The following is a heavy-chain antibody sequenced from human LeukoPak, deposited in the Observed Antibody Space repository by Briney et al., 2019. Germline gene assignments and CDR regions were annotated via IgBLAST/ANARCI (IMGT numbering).Heavy chain of an antibody. CDR3: ARGPNLRFLEWLPSYGMDV. V-gene: IGHV4-30-4*01. CDR2: IYYSGST. CDR1: GGSISSGDYY. D-gene: IGHD3-3*01. Sequence: SQTLSLTCTVSGGSISSGDYYRSWIRQPPGKGLEWIGYIYYSGSTYYNPSLKSRVTISVDTSKNQFSLKLSSVTAADTAVYYCARGPNLRFLEWLPSYGMDVWGQGTTVTVSS. J-gene: IGHJ6*02.